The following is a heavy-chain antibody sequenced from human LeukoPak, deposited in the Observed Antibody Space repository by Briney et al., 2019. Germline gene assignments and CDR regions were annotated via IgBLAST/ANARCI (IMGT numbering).Heavy chain of an antibody. V-gene: IGHV1-18*01. Sequence: SVKVSCKASGYTFTSYGISWVRQAPGQGLEWMGWISAYNGNTNYAQKLQGRVTMTTDTSTSTAYMELRSLRSDDTAVYYCAASNIVVVPAATPPSFDYRGQGTLVTVSS. CDR2: ISAYNGNT. J-gene: IGHJ4*02. CDR3: AASNIVVVPAATPPSFDY. CDR1: GYTFTSYG. D-gene: IGHD2-2*02.